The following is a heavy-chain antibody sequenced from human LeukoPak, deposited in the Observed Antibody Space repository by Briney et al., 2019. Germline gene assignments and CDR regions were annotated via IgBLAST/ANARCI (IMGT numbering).Heavy chain of an antibody. CDR3: ARVDYYDSSGYYGGLYFDY. J-gene: IGHJ4*02. CDR1: GGSISSGDYY. V-gene: IGHV4-30-4*01. CDR2: IYYSGST. D-gene: IGHD3-22*01. Sequence: SETLSLTCTVSGGSISSGDYYWSWIRQPPGKGLEWIGYIYYSGSTYYNPSLKSRVTISVDTSKNQFSLKLSSVTAADTAVYYCARVDYYDSSGYYGGLYFDYWGQGTLVTVSS.